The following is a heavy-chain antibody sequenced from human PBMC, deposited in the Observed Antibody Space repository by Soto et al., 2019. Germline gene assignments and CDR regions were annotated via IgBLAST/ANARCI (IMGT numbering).Heavy chain of an antibody. CDR3: ARERSGGTGGCDY. V-gene: IGHV1-69*01. CDR2: IIPIFGTA. J-gene: IGHJ4*02. CDR1: GFTFSSYA. D-gene: IGHD1-1*01. Sequence: QVQLVESGGGVVQPGRSLRLSCAASGFTFSSYAISWVRQAPGQGLEWMGGIIPIFGTANYAQKFQGRVTITADESTSTAYMELSSLRSEDTAVYYCARERSGGTGGCDYWGQGTLVTVSS.